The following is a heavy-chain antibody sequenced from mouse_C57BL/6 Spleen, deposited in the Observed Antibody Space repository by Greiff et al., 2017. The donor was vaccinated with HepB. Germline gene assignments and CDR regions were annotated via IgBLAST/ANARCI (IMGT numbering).Heavy chain of an antibody. J-gene: IGHJ2*01. CDR1: GYTFTSYG. CDR2: IYPRSGNT. D-gene: IGHD1-1*01. Sequence: VKLQQSGAELARPGASVKLSCKASGYTFTSYGISWVKQRTGQGLEWIGEIYPRSGNTYYNEKFKGKATLTADKSSSTAYMELRSLTSEDSAVYFCAKVESSYYFDYWGQGTTLTVSS. CDR3: AKVESSYYFDY. V-gene: IGHV1-81*01.